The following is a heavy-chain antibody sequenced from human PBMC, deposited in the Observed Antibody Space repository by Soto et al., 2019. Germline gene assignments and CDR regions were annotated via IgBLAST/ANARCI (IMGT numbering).Heavy chain of an antibody. Sequence: QLQLQESGSGLVKPSQTLSLTCAVSGGSISSGGYSWSWIRQPPGKGLEWIGYIYDSGFTYYNPSLKSRVTISVDRSKNQFSLKLSSVPAADTAVYYCARAHYGDFGYGMDVWGQGTTVTVSS. J-gene: IGHJ6*02. CDR1: GGSISSGGYS. CDR2: IYDSGFT. D-gene: IGHD4-17*01. V-gene: IGHV4-30-2*01. CDR3: ARAHYGDFGYGMDV.